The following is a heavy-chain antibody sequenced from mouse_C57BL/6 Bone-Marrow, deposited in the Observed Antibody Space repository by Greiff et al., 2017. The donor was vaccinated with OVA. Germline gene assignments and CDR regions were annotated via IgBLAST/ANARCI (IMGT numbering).Heavy chain of an antibody. CDR1: GFTFSSYT. D-gene: IGHD1-1*01. CDR2: ISGGGGNT. CDR3: ARPLYYYGSYWYFDV. J-gene: IGHJ1*03. V-gene: IGHV5-9*01. Sequence: EVKVVESGGGLVKPGGSLKLSCAASGFTFSSYTMSWVRQTPEKRLEWVATISGGGGNTYYPDSVKGRFTISRDNAKNTLYLQMSSLRSEDTAFYYCARPLYYYGSYWYFDVWGTGTTVTVSS.